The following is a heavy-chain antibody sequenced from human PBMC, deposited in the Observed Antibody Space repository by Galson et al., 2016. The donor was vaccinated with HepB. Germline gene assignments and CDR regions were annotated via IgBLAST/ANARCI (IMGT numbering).Heavy chain of an antibody. CDR3: ATSNYGDYDAFDI. Sequence: SLRLSCAASGFTFSSYGMHWVRQAPGKGLEWVSGISGSGGRTYYADSVKGRFTISRDNSKNTLYLQMNSLRAEDTAVYYCATSNYGDYDAFDIWGQGTMVTVSS. J-gene: IGHJ3*02. V-gene: IGHV3-23*01. D-gene: IGHD4-17*01. CDR2: ISGSGGRT. CDR1: GFTFSSYG.